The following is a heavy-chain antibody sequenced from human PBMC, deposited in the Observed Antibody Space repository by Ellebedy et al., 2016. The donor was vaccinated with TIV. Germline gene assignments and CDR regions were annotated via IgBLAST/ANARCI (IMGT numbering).Heavy chain of an antibody. J-gene: IGHJ3*02. CDR1: GYTFTSYY. CDR3: ASSLSGYYDLGAFDI. V-gene: IGHV1-69*06. D-gene: IGHD3-22*01. Sequence: ASVKVSCKASGYTFTSYYMHWVRQAPGQGLEWMGGIIPIFGTANYAQKFQGRVTITADKSTSTAYMELSSLRSEDTAVYYCASSLSGYYDLGAFDIWGQGTMVTVSS. CDR2: IIPIFGTA.